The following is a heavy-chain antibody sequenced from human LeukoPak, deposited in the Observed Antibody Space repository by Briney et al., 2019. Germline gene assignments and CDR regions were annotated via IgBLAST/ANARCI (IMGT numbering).Heavy chain of an antibody. D-gene: IGHD2-15*01. CDR2: MNPNSGNT. V-gene: IGHV1-8*01. Sequence: GASVKVSYKASGYTFTSYDINWVRQATGQGLEWMGWMNPNSGNTGYAQKFQGRVTMTRNTSISTAYMELSSLRSEDTAVYYCARGIRSVLPVVRYYFDYWGQGTLVTVSS. CDR1: GYTFTSYD. J-gene: IGHJ4*02. CDR3: ARGIRSVLPVVRYYFDY.